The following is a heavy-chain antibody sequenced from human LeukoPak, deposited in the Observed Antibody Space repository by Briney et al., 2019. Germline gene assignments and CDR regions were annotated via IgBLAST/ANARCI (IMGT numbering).Heavy chain of an antibody. D-gene: IGHD4-17*01. CDR2: ISSSSSTI. CDR1: GFTFSSYS. J-gene: IGHJ4*02. CDR3: ARILHTVTRTEYTYPFDY. Sequence: GGSLRLSCAASGFTFSSYSMNWVRQAPGKGLEWVSYISSSSSTIYYADSVEGRFTISRDNAKNSLYLQMNSLRAEDTAVYYCARILHTVTRTEYTYPFDYWGQGTLVTVSS. V-gene: IGHV3-48*04.